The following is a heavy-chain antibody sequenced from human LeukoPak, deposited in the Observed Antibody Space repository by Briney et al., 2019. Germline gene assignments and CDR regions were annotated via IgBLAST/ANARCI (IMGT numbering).Heavy chain of an antibody. CDR1: GFTFSSYG. J-gene: IGHJ3*02. V-gene: IGHV3-30*03. CDR2: ISYDGSNK. CDR3: ARRPSITIFGVVDDAFDI. Sequence: GGSLRLSCAASGFTFSSYGMHWVRQAPGKGLEWVAVISYDGSNKYYADSVKGRFTISRDNSKNTLYLQMNSLRAEDTAVYYCARRPSITIFGVVDDAFDIWGQGTMVTVSS. D-gene: IGHD3-3*01.